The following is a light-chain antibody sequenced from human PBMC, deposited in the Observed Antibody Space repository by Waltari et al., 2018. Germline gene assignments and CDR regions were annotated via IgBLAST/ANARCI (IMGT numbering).Light chain of an antibody. Sequence: SYELTQPPSVSVSPGQTARITCSGDALAQQYAYWYQQKPGQAPMLLIYKDNERPSGIPERFAGSSSGTTVTLTISGVQAEDDADYYCQSEVNSRTYAILFGGGTKVTVL. CDR2: KDN. CDR3: QSEVNSRTYAIL. CDR1: ALAQQY. J-gene: IGLJ2*01. V-gene: IGLV3-25*03.